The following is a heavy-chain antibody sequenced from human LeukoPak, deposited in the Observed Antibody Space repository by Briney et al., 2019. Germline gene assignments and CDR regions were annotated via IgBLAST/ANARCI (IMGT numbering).Heavy chain of an antibody. V-gene: IGHV1-2*02. J-gene: IGHJ5*02. Sequence: PGASVKVSCKASGYTFTGYYMHWVRQAPGQGLEWMGWINPNSGGTNYQGRVTMTRDTSISTAYMELSRLRSDDTAVYYCARDQYYDSKGWFDPWGQGTLVTVSS. D-gene: IGHD3-22*01. CDR2: INPNSGGT. CDR3: ARDQYYDSKGWFDP. CDR1: GYTFTGYY.